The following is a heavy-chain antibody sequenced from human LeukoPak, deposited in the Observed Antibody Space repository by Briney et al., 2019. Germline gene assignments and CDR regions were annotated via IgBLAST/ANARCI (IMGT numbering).Heavy chain of an antibody. CDR2: FDPEDGET. J-gene: IGHJ4*02. V-gene: IGHV1-24*01. CDR1: GYTFTSYY. D-gene: IGHD5-18*01. CDR3: ATFRMDTAMVPFDY. Sequence: ASVKVSCKASGYTFTSYYMHWVRQAPGQGLEWMGGFDPEDGETIYAQKFQGRVTMTEDTSTDTAYMELSSLRSEDTAVYYCATFRMDTAMVPFDYWGQGTLVTVSS.